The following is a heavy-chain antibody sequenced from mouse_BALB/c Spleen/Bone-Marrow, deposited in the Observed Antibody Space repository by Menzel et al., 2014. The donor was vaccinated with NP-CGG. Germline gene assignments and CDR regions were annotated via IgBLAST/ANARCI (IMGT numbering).Heavy chain of an antibody. J-gene: IGHJ1*01. Sequence: ELQLQQSGPDLVTPGASVQISCKASGYSFTCYYMHWVKQSHGKSLEWIGRVNPNNGGTSYNQKFKGKAILTVDKSSSTAYMELRSLTSEDSAVYYCARGYGNYWYFDGWGAGTTVTVSS. CDR1: GYSFTCYY. CDR3: ARGYGNYWYFDG. CDR2: VNPNNGGT. V-gene: IGHV1-26*01. D-gene: IGHD2-1*01.